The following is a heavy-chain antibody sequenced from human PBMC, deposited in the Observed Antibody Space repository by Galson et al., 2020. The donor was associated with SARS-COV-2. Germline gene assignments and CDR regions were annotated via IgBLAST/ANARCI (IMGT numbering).Heavy chain of an antibody. CDR2: IWYDGSNK. J-gene: IGHJ3*02. V-gene: IGHV3-33*01. CDR1: GFTFSSYG. Sequence: QLGESLKISCAASGFTFSSYGMHWVRQAPGKGLEWVAVIWYDGSNKYYADSVKGRFTISRDNSKNTLYLQMNSLRAEDTAVYYCAREVDYGDYEGSAFDIWGQGTMVTVSS. D-gene: IGHD4-17*01. CDR3: AREVDYGDYEGSAFDI.